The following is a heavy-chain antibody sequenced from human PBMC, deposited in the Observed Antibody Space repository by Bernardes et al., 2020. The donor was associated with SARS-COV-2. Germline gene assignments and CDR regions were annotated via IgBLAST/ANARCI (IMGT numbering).Heavy chain of an antibody. CDR2: IFYSGTT. J-gene: IGHJ4*02. Sequence: SETLSLTCTVSGASINSGDYYWSWIRQHPGKGLEWIGYIFYSGTTYYNPSLKSRVTISRDTSKNQFSLRLNSMTAADTAVYYCARTVETGRDYYFDCWGQGTLVTVSS. V-gene: IGHV4-31*03. CDR1: GASINSGDYY. CDR3: ARTVETGRDYYFDC. D-gene: IGHD3-10*01.